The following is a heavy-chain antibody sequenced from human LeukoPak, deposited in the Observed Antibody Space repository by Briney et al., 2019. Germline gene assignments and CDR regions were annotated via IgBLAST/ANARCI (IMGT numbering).Heavy chain of an antibody. CDR2: IRYDGSNK. V-gene: IGHV3-30*02. D-gene: IGHD3-22*01. CDR3: AKDLSDGSGYYHPLEYFQH. J-gene: IGHJ1*01. CDR1: GFTFSSYG. Sequence: GGSLRLSCAASGFTFSSYGMHWVRQAPGKGLEWVAFIRYDGSNKYYADSVKGRFTISRDNSKNTLYLQMNSLRAEDTAVYYCAKDLSDGSGYYHPLEYFQHWGQGTPVTVSS.